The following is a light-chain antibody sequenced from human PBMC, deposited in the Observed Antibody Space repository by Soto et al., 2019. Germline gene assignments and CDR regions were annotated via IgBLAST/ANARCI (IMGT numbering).Light chain of an antibody. CDR3: EQLNSYPLT. CDR1: QGLSSY. CDR2: AAS. V-gene: IGKV1-9*01. Sequence: DIQLTQSPSFLSASVGDRVTITCRASQGLSSYLAWYQQKPGKAPKLLISAASTLHSGVPSRFSGSGSGTEFTLTISSLQPEDCATYHCEQLNSYPLTFGGGTKVEI. J-gene: IGKJ4*02.